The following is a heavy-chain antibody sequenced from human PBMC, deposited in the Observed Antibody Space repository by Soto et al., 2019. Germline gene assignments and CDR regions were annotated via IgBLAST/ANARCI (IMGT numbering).Heavy chain of an antibody. CDR3: ATFPTMIRGVIAFSGEAFNDY. CDR2: ISGSGGST. D-gene: IGHD3-10*01. CDR1: GYTFSSYA. Sequence: PGGSLRLSCAASGYTFSSYAMSWVRQVPGKGLEWVSTISGSGGSTYYADSVKGRFTISRDISKNTLYLQMNSLRAGDTAVYYCATFPTMIRGVIAFSGEAFNDYWGQGTLVTVSS. J-gene: IGHJ4*02. V-gene: IGHV3-23*01.